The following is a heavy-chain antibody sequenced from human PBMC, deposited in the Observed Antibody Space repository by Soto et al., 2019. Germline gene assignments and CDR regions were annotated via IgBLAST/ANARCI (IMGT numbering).Heavy chain of an antibody. CDR3: ARSRGPRKRNAFDV. J-gene: IGHJ3*01. CDR2: FHYSEDS. Sequence: QVQLQESGPRLVKPSETLSVICTVSGDSISSSDYYWGWVRQPPGKGLEWIESFHYSEDSYYNPSLRSRVTISVDASQNQISLKLTSVTAADTAVYYCARSRGPRKRNAFDVWGQGTRLTVSS. V-gene: IGHV4-39*01. CDR1: GDSISSSDYY. D-gene: IGHD3-10*01.